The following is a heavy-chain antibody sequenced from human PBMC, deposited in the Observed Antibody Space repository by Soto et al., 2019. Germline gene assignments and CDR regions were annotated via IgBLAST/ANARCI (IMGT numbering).Heavy chain of an antibody. V-gene: IGHV4-59*01. CDR1: GGSISSYY. D-gene: IGHD2-2*01. J-gene: IGHJ4*02. CDR2: IYYSGST. Sequence: SETLSLTCTVSGGSISSYYWSWLRQPPGKGLEWIGYIYYSGSTNYNPSLKSRVTISVDTSKNQFSLKLSSVTAADTAVYYCARAVLPATAPFDYWGQGALVTVSS. CDR3: ARAVLPATAPFDY.